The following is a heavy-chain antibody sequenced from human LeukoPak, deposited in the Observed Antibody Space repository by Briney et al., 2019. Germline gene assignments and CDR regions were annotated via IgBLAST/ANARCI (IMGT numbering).Heavy chain of an antibody. Sequence: GGTLRLSCAASGITFSSYGMSWVRQAPGKGLEWVSSISSTGGTTYYADSVKGRFTISRDNSKNTLYLQMNSLRAEDTAVYYCAKMGVLLWFGEFFGWGQGTLVTVSS. CDR2: ISSTGGTT. D-gene: IGHD3-10*01. CDR3: AKMGVLLWFGEFFG. J-gene: IGHJ4*02. CDR1: GITFSSYG. V-gene: IGHV3-23*01.